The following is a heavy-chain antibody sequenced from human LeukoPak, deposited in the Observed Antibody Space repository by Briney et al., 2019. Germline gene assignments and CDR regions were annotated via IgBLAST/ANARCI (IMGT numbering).Heavy chain of an antibody. D-gene: IGHD3-22*01. J-gene: IGHJ3*02. CDR1: GFTFSSYG. Sequence: PGGSLRLSCAASGFTFSSYGMHWFRQAPAKGLEWVAVIWYDGSNKYYADSVKGRFTISRDNSKNTLYLQMNSLRAEDTAVYYCAKVDSMIVELGAFDIWGQGTMATVSS. CDR2: IWYDGSNK. CDR3: AKVDSMIVELGAFDI. V-gene: IGHV3-33*06.